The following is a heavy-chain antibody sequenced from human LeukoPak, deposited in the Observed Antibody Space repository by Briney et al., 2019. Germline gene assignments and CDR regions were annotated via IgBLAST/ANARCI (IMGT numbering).Heavy chain of an antibody. CDR3: ARGFASIDY. Sequence: SQTLSLTCAVSGGSISSGGYSWSWIRQPPGKGQEWIGYIYYSGSTNYNPSLKSRVTISVDTSKNQFSLKLSSVTAADTAVYYCARGFASIDYWGQGTLVTVSS. V-gene: IGHV4-61*08. J-gene: IGHJ4*02. CDR1: GGSISSGGYS. CDR2: IYYSGST.